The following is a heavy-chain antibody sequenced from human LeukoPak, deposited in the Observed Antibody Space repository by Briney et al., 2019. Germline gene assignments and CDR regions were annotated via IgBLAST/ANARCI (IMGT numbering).Heavy chain of an antibody. J-gene: IGHJ4*02. D-gene: IGHD6-13*01. V-gene: IGHV1-18*01. CDR1: GYTFTSYD. CDR2: MNPNSGNT. Sequence: ASVKVSCKASGYTFTSYDINWVRQATGQGLEWMGWMNPNSGNTNYAQKLQGRVTMTTDTSTSTAYMELRSLRSDDTAVYYCARGHVPYSSSWYGNYWGQGTLVTVSS. CDR3: ARGHVPYSSSWYGNY.